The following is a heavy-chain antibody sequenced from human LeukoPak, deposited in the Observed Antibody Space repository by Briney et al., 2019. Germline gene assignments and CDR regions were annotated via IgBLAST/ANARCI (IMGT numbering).Heavy chain of an antibody. D-gene: IGHD3-16*01. CDR2: INPNSGGT. CDR1: GYTFTGYY. CDR3: ARDRTGVFPEYFQH. J-gene: IGHJ1*01. Sequence: ASVKVSCKASGYTFTGYYMHWVRQAPGQGLEWMGWINPNSGGTNYAQKFQGRVTMTRDTSISTACMELSRLRSDDTAVYYCARDRTGVFPEYFQHWGQGTLVTVSS. V-gene: IGHV1-2*02.